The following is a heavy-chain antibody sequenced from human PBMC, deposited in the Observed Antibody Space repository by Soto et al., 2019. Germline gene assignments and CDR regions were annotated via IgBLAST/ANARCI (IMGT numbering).Heavy chain of an antibody. CDR2: ISYTGSA. Sequence: SETLSLTCSVSGGSIRGSYCSWIRQPPEKGLEWIASISYTGSATHNPSLKSRVSASVDTTENQCSLKLTSVTAADTATYYRATGGGWLQNSNLRGLYFDYWGQGALVTVSS. D-gene: IGHD6-19*01. V-gene: IGHV4-59*01. CDR3: ATGGGWLQNSNLRGLYFDY. J-gene: IGHJ4*02. CDR1: GGSIRGSY.